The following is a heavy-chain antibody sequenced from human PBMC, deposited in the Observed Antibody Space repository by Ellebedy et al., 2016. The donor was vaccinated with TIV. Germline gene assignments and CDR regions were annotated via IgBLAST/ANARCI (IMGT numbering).Heavy chain of an antibody. D-gene: IGHD3-16*01. CDR1: GFTFSIYW. CDR2: TKQDGSEK. V-gene: IGHV3-7*01. CDR3: ARAYPPDY. Sequence: GESLKISXAASGFTFSIYWMSWVRQAPGKGLEWVANTKQDGSEKNYVNSVRGRFTISRDNAKNSLYLQMNSLRAEDTAVYYCARAYPPDYWGQGTLVTVSS. J-gene: IGHJ4*02.